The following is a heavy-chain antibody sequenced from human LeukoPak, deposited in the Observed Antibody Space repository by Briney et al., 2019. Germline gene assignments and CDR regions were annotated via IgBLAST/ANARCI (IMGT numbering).Heavy chain of an antibody. Sequence: SETLSLTCTVSGGSISSYYWSWIRQPPGKGLEWIGYIYYSGSTNYNPSLKSRVTISVDTSKNQFSLKLSSVTAADTAVYYCVAGRDGYNFAWGQGTLVTVSS. CDR2: IYYSGST. CDR1: GGSISSYY. D-gene: IGHD5-24*01. J-gene: IGHJ5*02. V-gene: IGHV4-59*08. CDR3: VAGRDGYNFA.